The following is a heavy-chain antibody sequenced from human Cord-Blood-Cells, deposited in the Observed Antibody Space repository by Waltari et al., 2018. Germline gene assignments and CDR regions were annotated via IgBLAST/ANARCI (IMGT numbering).Heavy chain of an antibody. J-gene: IGHJ4*02. Sequence: GFTVSSNYMSWVRQAPGKGLEWVSVIYSGGSTYYADSVKGRFTISRDNSKNTLYLQMNSLRAEDTAVYYCARDGEQQLAFDYWGQGTLVTVSS. CDR2: IYSGGST. CDR1: GFTVSSNY. D-gene: IGHD6-13*01. CDR3: ARDGEQQLAFDY. V-gene: IGHV3-66*01.